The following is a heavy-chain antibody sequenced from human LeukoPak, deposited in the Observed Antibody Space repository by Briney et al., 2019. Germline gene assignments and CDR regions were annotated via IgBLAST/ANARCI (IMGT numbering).Heavy chain of an antibody. V-gene: IGHV4-4*07. CDR2: IYTSGST. D-gene: IGHD6-19*01. CDR3: ARGPQAVAAAWGAFDI. Sequence: PSETLSLTCTVSGGSISSYYWSWIRQPAGKGLEWIGRIYTSGSTNYNPSLKSRVTMSVDTSKNQFSLKLSSVTAADTAVYYCARGPQAVAAAWGAFDIWGQGTMVTVSS. CDR1: GGSISSYY. J-gene: IGHJ3*02.